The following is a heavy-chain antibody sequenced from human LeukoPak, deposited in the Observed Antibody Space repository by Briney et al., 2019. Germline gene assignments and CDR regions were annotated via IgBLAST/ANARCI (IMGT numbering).Heavy chain of an antibody. CDR1: GGSISSYC. J-gene: IGHJ4*02. CDR2: IYYSGST. D-gene: IGHD6-19*01. Sequence: SETLSLTCTVSGGSISSYCWSWIRQPPGKGLEWIGYIYYSGSTNYNPSLKSRVTISVDTSKNQFSLKLSSVTAADTAVYYCARRSPYSTGWSSYFDYWGQGALVTVSS. V-gene: IGHV4-59*01. CDR3: ARRSPYSTGWSSYFDY.